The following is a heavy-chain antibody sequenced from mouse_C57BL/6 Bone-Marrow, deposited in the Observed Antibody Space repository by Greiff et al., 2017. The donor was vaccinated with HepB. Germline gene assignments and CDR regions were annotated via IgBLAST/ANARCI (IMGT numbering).Heavy chain of an antibody. CDR3: TYYDYDGDHVWYFDV. D-gene: IGHD2-4*01. V-gene: IGHV14-4*01. CDR1: GFNIKDDY. J-gene: IGHJ1*03. CDR2: IDPENGDT. Sequence: VQLQQSGAELVRPGASVKLSCTASGFNIKDDYMHWVKQRPEQGLEWIGWIDPENGDTEYASKFQGKATITADTSSNTAYLQLSSLTSADTAVYYCTYYDYDGDHVWYFDVWGTGTTVTVSS.